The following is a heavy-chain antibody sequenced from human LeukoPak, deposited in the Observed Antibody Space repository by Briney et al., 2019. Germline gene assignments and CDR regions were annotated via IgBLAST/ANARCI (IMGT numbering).Heavy chain of an antibody. D-gene: IGHD6-13*01. V-gene: IGHV3-30*18. CDR2: ISYDGSNK. J-gene: IGHJ4*02. Sequence: PGGSLRLSCAASGFTFSSYGMHWVRQAPGKGLEWVAAISYDGSNKYYADSVKGRFTISRDNSKNTLYLQMNSLRAEDTAVYYCAKDGLAAALDYWGQGTLVTVSS. CDR1: GFTFSSYG. CDR3: AKDGLAAALDY.